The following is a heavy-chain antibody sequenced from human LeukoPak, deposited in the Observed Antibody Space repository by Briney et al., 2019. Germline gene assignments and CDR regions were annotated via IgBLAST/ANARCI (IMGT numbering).Heavy chain of an antibody. D-gene: IGHD3-3*01. CDR2: ISSSSSYI. V-gene: IGHV3-21*01. J-gene: IGHJ4*02. CDR1: GFTFSSYS. Sequence: GGSLRLSCAASGFTFSSYSMNWVRQAPGKGLEWVSSISSSSSYIYYADSVKGRFTISRDNAKNSLHLQMNSLRAEDTAVYYCARDHSIFYYFDYWGQGTLVTVSS. CDR3: ARDHSIFYYFDY.